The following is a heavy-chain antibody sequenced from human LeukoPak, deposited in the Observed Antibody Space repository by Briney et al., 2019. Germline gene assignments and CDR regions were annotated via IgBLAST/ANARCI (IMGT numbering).Heavy chain of an antibody. CDR3: AKIIRAGRWSGGMDA. V-gene: IGHV3-30*02. CDR1: RFTFSSFG. Sequence: GGSLRLSCAASRFTFSSFGMHWVRQAPGRGLEWGALIRFDGTTKYYAQSVRGRITISRDNSKNTLGLQMNSLRAEDTAVYYCAKIIRAGRWSGGMDAWGQGTTVTLSS. J-gene: IGHJ6*02. CDR2: IRFDGTTK. D-gene: IGHD3-3*01.